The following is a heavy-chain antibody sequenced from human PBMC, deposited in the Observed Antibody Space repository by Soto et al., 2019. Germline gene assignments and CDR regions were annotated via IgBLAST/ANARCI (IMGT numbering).Heavy chain of an antibody. D-gene: IGHD3-10*01. V-gene: IGHV4-34*01. CDR3: ARGRDITMVRGVIYYYYGMDV. Sequence: HVQLQQWGAGLLKPSETLSLTCAVYGGSFSGYYWSWIRQPPGKGLEWIGEINHSGSTNYNPSLTSRVTISVDTSKNQFSLKLSSVTAADTAVYYCARGRDITMVRGVIYYYYGMDVWGQGTTVTVSS. J-gene: IGHJ6*02. CDR1: GGSFSGYY. CDR2: INHSGST.